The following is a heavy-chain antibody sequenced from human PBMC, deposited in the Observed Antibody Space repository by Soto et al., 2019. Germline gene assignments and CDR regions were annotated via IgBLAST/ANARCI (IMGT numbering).Heavy chain of an antibody. CDR1: GGSISSGGYY. CDR3: ARGGRYYDILTGYPKPGYYFDY. CDR2: IYYSGST. J-gene: IGHJ4*02. D-gene: IGHD3-9*01. V-gene: IGHV4-31*03. Sequence: SETLSLTCTVSGGSISSGGYYWSWIRQHPGKGLEWIGYIYYSGSTYYNPSLKSRVTISVDTSKNQFSLKLSSVIAADTAVYYCARGGRYYDILTGYPKPGYYFDYWGQGTLVTVSS.